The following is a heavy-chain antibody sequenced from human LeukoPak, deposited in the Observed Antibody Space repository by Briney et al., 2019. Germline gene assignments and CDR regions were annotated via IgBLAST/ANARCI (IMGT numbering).Heavy chain of an antibody. V-gene: IGHV3-9*01. J-gene: IGHJ4*02. CDR1: GFTFDDYA. D-gene: IGHD6-6*01. CDR2: ISWNSGSI. Sequence: GRSLRLSCAASGFTFDDYAMHWVRQAPGKGLEWVSGISWNSGSIGYADSVKGRFTISRDNAKNSLYLQMNSLRAEDTALYYCAKDTTYSSSSFVFDYWGQGTLVTVSS. CDR3: AKDTTYSSSSFVFDY.